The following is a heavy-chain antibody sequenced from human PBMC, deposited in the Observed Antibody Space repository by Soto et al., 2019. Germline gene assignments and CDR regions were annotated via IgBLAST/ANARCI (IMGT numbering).Heavy chain of an antibody. CDR2: ISYDGSNK. J-gene: IGHJ4*01. D-gene: IGHD6-13*01. CDR1: GFTFSSYA. CDR3: AREGVNRSSWGFAGYFDY. V-gene: IGHV3-30-3*01. Sequence: QVQLVESGGGVVQPGRSLRLSCAASGFTFSSYAMHWVRQAPGNGLEWVAVISYDGSNKYYADSVKGRFTISRDNSKNTLYLQMNSLRGEDTAVYYCAREGVNRSSWGFAGYFDYWGHATLVTVSS.